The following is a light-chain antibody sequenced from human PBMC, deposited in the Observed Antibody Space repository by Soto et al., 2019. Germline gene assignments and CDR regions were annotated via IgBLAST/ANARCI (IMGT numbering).Light chain of an antibody. Sequence: EIVLTQSPATLSLSPGERATLSCRASQSVSNYLAWYQQKPGQAPRLLIFGASNRATGIPARFSGSGSGTDFTLTISSLEPEDFAVYYCQQRSNWPLFTFGPGTKVDIK. CDR1: QSVSNY. CDR3: QQRSNWPLFT. J-gene: IGKJ3*01. V-gene: IGKV3-11*01. CDR2: GAS.